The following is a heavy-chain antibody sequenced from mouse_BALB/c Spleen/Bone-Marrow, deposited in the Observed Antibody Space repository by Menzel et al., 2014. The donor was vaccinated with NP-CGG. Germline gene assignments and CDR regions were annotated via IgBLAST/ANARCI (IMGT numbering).Heavy chain of an antibody. D-gene: IGHD2-1*01. Sequence: QVQLQQSGAELAKPGASVKMSCKASGYTFINYWIHWVKQRPGQGLEWIGYINPSTAYTAYNQKFQDKTTLTADKSSSTAYMQLSSLTSEDSAVYDCARGNYEAMDYWGQGTSVTVSS. V-gene: IGHV1-7*01. CDR1: GYTFINYW. J-gene: IGHJ4*01. CDR2: INPSTAYT. CDR3: ARGNYEAMDY.